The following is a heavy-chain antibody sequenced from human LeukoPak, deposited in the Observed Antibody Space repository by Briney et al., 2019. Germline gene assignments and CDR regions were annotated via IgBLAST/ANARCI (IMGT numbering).Heavy chain of an antibody. D-gene: IGHD4-17*01. Sequence: ASVKVSCKASGGTFSSYAISWVRQAPGQGLEWMGGIIPIFGTANYAQKFQGRVTITADESTSTAYMELSSLRSEDTAVYYCARDGGGDRTYYYYYGMDVWGQGTTVTVSS. CDR2: IIPIFGTA. V-gene: IGHV1-69*13. CDR1: GGTFSSYA. J-gene: IGHJ6*02. CDR3: ARDGGGDRTYYYYYGMDV.